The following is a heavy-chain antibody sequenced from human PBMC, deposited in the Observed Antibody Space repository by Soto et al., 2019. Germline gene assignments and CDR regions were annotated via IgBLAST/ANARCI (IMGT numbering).Heavy chain of an antibody. Sequence: GSLRLSCAASGFTFSSYGMHWVRQAPGKGLEWVAVIWYDGSNKYYADSVKGRFTISRDNSKNTLYLQMNSLRAEDTAVYYCARDRSRYYYDSSGYYYVGYFDYWGQGTLVTVSS. J-gene: IGHJ4*02. D-gene: IGHD3-22*01. CDR1: GFTFSSYG. CDR3: ARDRSRYYYDSSGYYYVGYFDY. V-gene: IGHV3-33*01. CDR2: IWYDGSNK.